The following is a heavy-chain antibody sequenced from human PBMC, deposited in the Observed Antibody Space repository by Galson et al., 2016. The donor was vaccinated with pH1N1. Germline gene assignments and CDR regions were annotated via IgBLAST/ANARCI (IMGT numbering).Heavy chain of an antibody. J-gene: IGHJ6*03. D-gene: IGHD3-3*01. CDR3: AKNGTSIFGVITSPGHNYDVDV. CDR2: ISASGTIT. V-gene: IGHV3-23*01. CDR1: GFIFRNYA. Sequence: SLRLSCAASGFIFRNYAMSWVRQAPDKGLEWVSAISASGTITYYADSVKGRYIISRDNSGNTLYLQMNSLRAEDTAAYYCAKNGTSIFGVITSPGHNYDVDVWGQGTTVIVSS.